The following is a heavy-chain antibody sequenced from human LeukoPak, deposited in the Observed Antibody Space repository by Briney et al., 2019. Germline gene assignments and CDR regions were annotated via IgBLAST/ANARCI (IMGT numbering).Heavy chain of an antibody. V-gene: IGHV4-59*08. CDR1: GGSISSYY. CDR3: ARFSIYYDSSGYHDAFDI. CDR2: IYYSGST. Sequence: PSETLSLTCTVSGGSISSYYWSWIRQPPGKGLEWIGYIYYSGSTNYNPSLKSRVTISVDTSKNQFSLKPSSVTAADTAVYYCARFSIYYDSSGYHDAFDIWGQGTMVTVSS. D-gene: IGHD3-22*01. J-gene: IGHJ3*02.